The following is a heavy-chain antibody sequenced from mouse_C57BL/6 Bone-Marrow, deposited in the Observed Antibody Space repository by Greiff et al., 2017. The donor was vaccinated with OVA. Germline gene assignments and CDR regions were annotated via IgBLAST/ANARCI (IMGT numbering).Heavy chain of an antibody. V-gene: IGHV14-4*01. Sequence: VQLKESGAELVRPGASVKLSCTASGFNIKDAYMHWVKQRPEQGLEWIGWIDPENGDTEYASKFQGKATITADTSSNTAYLQLSSLTSEDTGVDYCTYGSSPNYFDYWGQGTTLTVSS. CDR3: TYGSSPNYFDY. D-gene: IGHD1-1*01. CDR2: IDPENGDT. CDR1: GFNIKDAY. J-gene: IGHJ2*01.